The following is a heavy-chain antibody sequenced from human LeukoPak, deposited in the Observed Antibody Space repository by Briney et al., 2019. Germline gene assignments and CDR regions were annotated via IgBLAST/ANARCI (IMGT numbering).Heavy chain of an antibody. CDR2: INPSGGST. D-gene: IGHD6-13*01. CDR3: ARSSSWEEY. CDR1: GYTFTSYY. V-gene: IGHV1-46*01. Sequence: AASLKLSCKASGYTFTSYYMHWVRQAPGQGLEWMGIINPSGGSTSYAQKFQGRVTMTRDTSTSTVYMEPSSLRSEDTAVYYCARSSSWEEYWGQGTLVTVSS. J-gene: IGHJ4*02.